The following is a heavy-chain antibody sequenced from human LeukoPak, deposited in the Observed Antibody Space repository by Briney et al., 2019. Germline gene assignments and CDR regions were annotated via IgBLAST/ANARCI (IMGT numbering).Heavy chain of an antibody. CDR1: GFTFSRYA. CDR2: ISGSGGST. Sequence: GGSLRLSCAASGFTFSRYAMSWVRQAPGKGLEWVSAISGSGGSTYYADSVKGRFTISRDNSKNTLYLQMNSLRAEDTAVYYCAKHCSSTSCYFWGQGTLVTVSS. CDR3: AKHCSSTSCYF. V-gene: IGHV3-23*01. D-gene: IGHD2-2*01. J-gene: IGHJ4*02.